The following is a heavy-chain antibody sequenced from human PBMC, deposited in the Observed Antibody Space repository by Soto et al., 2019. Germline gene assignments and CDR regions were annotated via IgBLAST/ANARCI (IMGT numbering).Heavy chain of an antibody. J-gene: IGHJ5*02. Sequence: DVQLVESGGGLVQPGGSLRLSCAASGFTFSSYWMTWVRQAPGKGLEWVANIKPDGSDTYYVDSVKGRFTISRDNAKHSLHLQMNSLSVEDTAVYYCARRRAPNWFDPWGQGTLVTVSS. CDR2: IKPDGSDT. CDR1: GFTFSSYW. V-gene: IGHV3-7*01. CDR3: ARRRAPNWFDP.